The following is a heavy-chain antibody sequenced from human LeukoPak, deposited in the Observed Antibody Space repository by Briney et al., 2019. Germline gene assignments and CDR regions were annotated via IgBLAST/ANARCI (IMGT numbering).Heavy chain of an antibody. J-gene: IGHJ6*02. D-gene: IGHD3-10*01. CDR3: ARDLHYYAAMDV. V-gene: IGHV3-23*01. Sequence: PGGSLRLSCEASGFTFSAYAMTGVRQPRGKGRDGVSFIGSDNKPHYSESVKGRFAISRDNSKNTLFLQLNSLRAEDTALYYCARDLHYYAAMDVWGQGTPVTVSS. CDR1: GFTFSAYA. CDR2: IGSDNKP.